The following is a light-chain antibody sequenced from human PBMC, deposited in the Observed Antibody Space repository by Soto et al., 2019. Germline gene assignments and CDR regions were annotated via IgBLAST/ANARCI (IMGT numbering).Light chain of an antibody. CDR2: EVF. V-gene: IGLV2-14*03. CDR1: SSDIGAYDY. CDR3: CSYTTPSTFV. J-gene: IGLJ2*01. Sequence: QSALTQPASVSGSPGQSITISCTGTSSDIGAYDYVSWYQQHPGKAPKLMIYEVFRRPSGISDRFSGSKSGNTASLTISGLQAEYEADYYCCSYTTPSTFVFGGGTKLTVL.